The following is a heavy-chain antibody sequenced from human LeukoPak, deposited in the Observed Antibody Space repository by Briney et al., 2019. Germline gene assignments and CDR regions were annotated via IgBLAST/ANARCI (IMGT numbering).Heavy chain of an antibody. J-gene: IGHJ4*02. Sequence: SETLSLTCAVYGGSFSGYYWRWIRQPPGKGLEWIGEINHSGSTNYIPSLKSRVTISVDTSKNQFSLKLSSVTAADTAVYYCARQDGSGGSCYSDYWGQGTLVTVSS. CDR2: INHSGST. V-gene: IGHV4-34*01. CDR1: GGSFSGYY. CDR3: ARQDGSGGSCYSDY. D-gene: IGHD2-15*01.